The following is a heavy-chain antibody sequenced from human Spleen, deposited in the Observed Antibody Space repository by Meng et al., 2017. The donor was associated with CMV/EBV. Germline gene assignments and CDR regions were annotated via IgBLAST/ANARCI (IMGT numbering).Heavy chain of an antibody. CDR1: GGSFSGYY. V-gene: IGHV4-34*01. Sequence: SLTCAVYGGSFSGYYWGWIRQPPGKGLEWIGEISQRGSTNYSPSFKSRLTLSVHTSERQFSLRLTSVTAADTAVYYCARQGRVYFDFWGQGALVTVSS. J-gene: IGHJ4*02. CDR2: ISQRGST. D-gene: IGHD3-10*01. CDR3: ARQGRVYFDF.